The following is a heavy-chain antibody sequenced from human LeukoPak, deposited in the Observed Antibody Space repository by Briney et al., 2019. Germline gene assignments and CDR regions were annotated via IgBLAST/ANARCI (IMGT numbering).Heavy chain of an antibody. CDR3: VLAGSGSYYFDY. Sequence: GESLRTSFKGFGYRFTNYWIGWVRQMPAKRLECMGTIYPGDPDPRYSPSFQGQDTISADQSINPAYLQCSSLKASDTAMYCCVLAGSGSYYFDYWGEGSLVTVCS. V-gene: IGHV5-51*01. J-gene: IGHJ4*02. CDR2: IYPGDPDP. CDR1: GYRFTNYW. D-gene: IGHD3-10*01.